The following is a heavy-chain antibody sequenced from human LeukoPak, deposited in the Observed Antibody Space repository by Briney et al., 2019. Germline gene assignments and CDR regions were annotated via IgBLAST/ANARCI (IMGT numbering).Heavy chain of an antibody. CDR2: ISSSSSTI. CDR3: ARGWFGDDAFDI. J-gene: IGHJ3*02. V-gene: IGHV3-48*01. Sequence: GGSLRLSCAASGFTFSSYSMNWVRQAPGKGLEWVSYISSSSSTIYYADSVKGRFTTSRDNAKNLLYLQMNSLRGEDTAVYYCARGWFGDDAFDIWGQGTMVTVSS. CDR1: GFTFSSYS. D-gene: IGHD3-10*01.